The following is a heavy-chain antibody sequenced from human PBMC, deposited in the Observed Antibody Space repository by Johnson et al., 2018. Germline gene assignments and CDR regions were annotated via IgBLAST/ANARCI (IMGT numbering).Heavy chain of an antibody. J-gene: IGHJ6*03. CDR2: IYYSGNT. CDR3: ARGKGIYYYYYYMDV. D-gene: IGHD2-15*01. Sequence: QVQLQESGPGLVKPSETLSLTCTVSGGSISSYYWSWIRQPPGKGLEWIGYIYYSGNTNYNPSLKSRVTISVDTSKNQFSLKLSSVTAADTAVYYCARGKGIYYYYYYMDVWGKGTTVTVSS. V-gene: IGHV4-59*01. CDR1: GGSISSYY.